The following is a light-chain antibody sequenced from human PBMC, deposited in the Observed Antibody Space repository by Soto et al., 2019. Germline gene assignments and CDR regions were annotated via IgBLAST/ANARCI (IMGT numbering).Light chain of an antibody. Sequence: EIVLTQSPGTLSLSPGERATLSCRASQSVSSSYLAWYQQKPGQAPRLLIYGASSRATGIPARFSGSGSGTEFTLTIASLQSEDSAVYYCQQYHNWPGITFGQGTRLEIK. CDR1: QSVSSSY. J-gene: IGKJ5*01. V-gene: IGKV3-15*01. CDR3: QQYHNWPGIT. CDR2: GAS.